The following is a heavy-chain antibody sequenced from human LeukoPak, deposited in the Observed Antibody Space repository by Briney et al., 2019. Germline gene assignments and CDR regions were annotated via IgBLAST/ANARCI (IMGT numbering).Heavy chain of an antibody. J-gene: IGHJ4*02. CDR2: INSDGSST. V-gene: IGHV3-74*01. CDR1: GFTFSSYW. CDR3: ASDGSGWFNFDY. Sequence: GGSLRLSCAASGFTFSSYWMYWVRQAPGKGLVWVSRINSDGSSTRYADSVKGRFTISRDNAKNTLYLQMNSLRAEDTAVYYCASDGSGWFNFDYWGQGTLVTVSS. D-gene: IGHD6-19*01.